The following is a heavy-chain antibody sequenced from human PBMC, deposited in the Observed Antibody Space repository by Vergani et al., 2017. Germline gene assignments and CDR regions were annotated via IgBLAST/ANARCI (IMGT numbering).Heavy chain of an antibody. D-gene: IGHD3-10*01. Sequence: QVQLVQSGAEGKKPGSSVTVSCKASGGTFGSYAISWVRQATGQGLEWMGGIIPIFGTANYAQRFQGRVTITADESTSTAYMERSSLRSEDTAVDYFARSGFGGKYYYDYMDVGGKGTSVTVSS. J-gene: IGHJ6*03. CDR2: IIPIFGTA. CDR1: GGTFGSYA. CDR3: ARSGFGGKYYYDYMDV. V-gene: IGHV1-69*01.